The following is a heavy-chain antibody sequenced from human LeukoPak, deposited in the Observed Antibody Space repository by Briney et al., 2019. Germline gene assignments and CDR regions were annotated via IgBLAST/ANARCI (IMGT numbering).Heavy chain of an antibody. CDR3: ASPPSFTGSFYGSGDAFDI. CDR1: GFTFSSYA. CDR2: ISSSSSYT. J-gene: IGHJ3*02. Sequence: GSLRLSCAASGFTFSSYAMSWVRQAPGKGLEWVSYISSSSSYTNYADSVKGRFTISRDNAKNSLYLQMNSLRAEDTAVYYCASPPSFTGSFYGSGDAFDIWGQGTMVTVSS. V-gene: IGHV3-21*05. D-gene: IGHD3-10*01.